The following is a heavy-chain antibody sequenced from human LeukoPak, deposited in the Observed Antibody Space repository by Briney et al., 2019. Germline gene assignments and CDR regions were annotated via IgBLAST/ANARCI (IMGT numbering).Heavy chain of an antibody. Sequence: ASVKVSCKASGYTFTGYYMNWVRQAPGQGLEWMGWINSNSGFTKYAQKFQGRATMTRDTSITTVYMDLTRLTSHDTAVYYCARNFDMTGFDPWGQGTLVTVSS. CDR1: GYTFTGYY. CDR3: ARNFDMTGFDP. D-gene: IGHD3-9*01. CDR2: INSNSGFT. J-gene: IGHJ5*02. V-gene: IGHV1-2*02.